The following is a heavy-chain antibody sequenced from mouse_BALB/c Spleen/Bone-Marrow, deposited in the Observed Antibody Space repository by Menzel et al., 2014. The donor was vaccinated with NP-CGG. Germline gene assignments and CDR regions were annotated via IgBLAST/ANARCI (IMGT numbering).Heavy chain of an antibody. V-gene: IGHV1-69*02. D-gene: IGHD1-1*01. CDR2: IYPSDSYT. J-gene: IGHJ2*01. CDR1: GYTFTSYW. CDR3: TRGGSSPYYFDY. Sequence: VQLVESGAELVRPGASVKLSCKASGYTFTSYWINWVKQRPGQGLEWIGNIYPSDSYTNYNQKFKDKATLTVDKSSTTAYTQLSSPTSEDSAVYYCTRGGSSPYYFDYWGQGSTLTVSS.